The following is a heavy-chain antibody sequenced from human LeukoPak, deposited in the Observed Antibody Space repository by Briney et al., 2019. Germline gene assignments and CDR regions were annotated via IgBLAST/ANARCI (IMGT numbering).Heavy chain of an antibody. D-gene: IGHD3-10*01. Sequence: GGSLRLSCAASGFTFSSYSMNWVRQAPGKGLEWVAVISYDGSNKNYADSVKGRFTISRDNSKNTLNLQMNSLRAEDTAVYYCASSYGSGSYYPYYFDYWGQGTLVTVSS. CDR2: ISYDGSNK. CDR1: GFTFSSYS. V-gene: IGHV3-30*03. J-gene: IGHJ4*02. CDR3: ASSYGSGSYYPYYFDY.